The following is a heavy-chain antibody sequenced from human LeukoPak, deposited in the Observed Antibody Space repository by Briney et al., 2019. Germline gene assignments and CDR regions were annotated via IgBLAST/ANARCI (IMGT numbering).Heavy chain of an antibody. V-gene: IGHV3-30-3*01. Sequence: GGSLRLSCAASGFTFSSYAMHWVRQAPGKGLEWVAGISYDGSNKYYADSVKGRFTISRDNSKNTLYLQMNSLRAEDTAVYYCARDGQGTVDFDYWGQGTLVTVSS. CDR3: ARDGQGTVDFDY. CDR2: ISYDGSNK. J-gene: IGHJ4*02. CDR1: GFTFSSYA. D-gene: IGHD3/OR15-3a*01.